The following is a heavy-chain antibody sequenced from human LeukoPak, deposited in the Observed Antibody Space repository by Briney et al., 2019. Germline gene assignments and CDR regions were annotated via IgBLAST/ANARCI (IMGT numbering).Heavy chain of an antibody. V-gene: IGHV3-23*01. J-gene: IGHJ4*02. CDR3: AKDLYLGSYGYFFDY. Sequence: GGSLRLSCAASGFTFSSYAMSWVRQAPGKGLEWVSAISGSGGSTYYADSVKGRFTISRDNSKNTLYLQMNSLRAEDTAVYHCAKDLYLGSYGYFFDYWGQGTLVTVSS. D-gene: IGHD5-18*01. CDR1: GFTFSSYA. CDR2: ISGSGGST.